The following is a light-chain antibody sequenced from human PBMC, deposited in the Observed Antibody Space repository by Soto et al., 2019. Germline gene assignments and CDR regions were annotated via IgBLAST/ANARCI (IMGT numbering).Light chain of an antibody. CDR3: QQYYTNALT. Sequence: DIVMTQSPDSLAVSLGERATINCKSSQSVLYSSNNKNYLAWYQQKPGQPPKLLIYWASTRESGVPDRFSGSGYGTDFTLTISSLQAEDVAVYYCQQYYTNALTFGGGTKV. V-gene: IGKV4-1*01. CDR2: WAS. CDR1: QSVLYSSNNKNY. J-gene: IGKJ4*01.